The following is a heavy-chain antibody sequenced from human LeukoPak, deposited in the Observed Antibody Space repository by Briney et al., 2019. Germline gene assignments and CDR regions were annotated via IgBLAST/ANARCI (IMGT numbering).Heavy chain of an antibody. CDR2: IYYSGST. CDR1: GGSISSYY. CDR3: ARSGRDCSGGSCYSRNYFDY. V-gene: IGHV4-59*08. J-gene: IGHJ4*02. D-gene: IGHD2-15*01. Sequence: SETLSLTCTVSGGSISSYYWSWIRQPPGKGLEWIGYIYYSGSTNYNPSLKSRVTISVDTSKNQFSLKLSSVTATDTAVYYCARSGRDCSGGSCYSRNYFDYWGQGTLVTVSS.